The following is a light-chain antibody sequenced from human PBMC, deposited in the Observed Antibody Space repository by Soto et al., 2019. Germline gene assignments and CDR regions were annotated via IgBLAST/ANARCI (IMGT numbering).Light chain of an antibody. CDR1: QTISSSY. CDR3: QQYTYSPWT. CDR2: GAS. J-gene: IGKJ1*01. V-gene: IGKV3-20*01. Sequence: EGVLTQSPGTLSLSPGERATLSCRTSQTISSSYLGWYQQKPGQAPRLLIYGASSRATGIPDRFSGSGSGTDFTLTISRLEAEDFGVYYCQQYTYSPWTFGQGTKVEI.